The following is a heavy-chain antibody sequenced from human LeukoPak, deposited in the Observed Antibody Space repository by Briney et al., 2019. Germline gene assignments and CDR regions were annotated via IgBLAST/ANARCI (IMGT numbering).Heavy chain of an antibody. Sequence: GRSLRLSCAASGFTFSSYAMHWVRQAPGKGLEWVAVISYDGSNKYYADSVKGRFTISRDNSKNTLYLRMNSLRAEDTAVYYCARSGGDYAFNIWGQGTMVTVSS. CDR2: ISYDGSNK. J-gene: IGHJ3*02. CDR3: ARSGGDYAFNI. CDR1: GFTFSSYA. V-gene: IGHV3-30*04. D-gene: IGHD2-21*02.